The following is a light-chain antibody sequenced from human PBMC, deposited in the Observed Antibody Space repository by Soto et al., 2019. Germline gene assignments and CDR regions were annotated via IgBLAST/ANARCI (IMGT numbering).Light chain of an antibody. CDR2: KAS. CDR1: QSISSW. J-gene: IGKJ4*01. V-gene: IGKV1-5*03. Sequence: DIQMTQSPSTLSASVGDRVTITCRASQSISSWLAWYQHKPGKAPNLLIYKASSLESGVPSRFSGSGSGTEFTLTVSSLQPDDLATYYCQPYDTYPLTFGGGTKLEIK. CDR3: QPYDTYPLT.